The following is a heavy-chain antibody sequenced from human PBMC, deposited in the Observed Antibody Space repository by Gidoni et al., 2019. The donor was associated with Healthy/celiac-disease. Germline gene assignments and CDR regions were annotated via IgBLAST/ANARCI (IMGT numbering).Heavy chain of an antibody. CDR2: IWYDGSNK. V-gene: IGHV3-33*01. J-gene: IGHJ3*02. Sequence: QVQLVESGGGVVQPGRSLRLHCAASGFTFSSYGMHWVRQAPGKGLEWVAVIWYDGSNKYYADSVKGRFTISRDNSKNTLYLQMNSLRAEDTAVYYCARGLEWLFRDAFDIWGQGTMVTVSS. CDR1: GFTFSSYG. CDR3: ARGLEWLFRDAFDI. D-gene: IGHD3-3*01.